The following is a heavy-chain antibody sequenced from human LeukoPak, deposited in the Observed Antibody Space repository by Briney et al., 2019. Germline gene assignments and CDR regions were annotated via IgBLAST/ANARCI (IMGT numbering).Heavy chain of an antibody. Sequence: ASVKLSCKASGYTFTSYDINWVRHATGQGREWMVWMNPNSDNTGYAQKFQGRVTMTGNTSISTASMELSSMSSEDTAVYYCRKGPPSFDPWGQGTLVTVSS. CDR1: GYTFTSYD. V-gene: IGHV1-8*01. J-gene: IGHJ5*02. CDR2: MNPNSDNT. CDR3: RKGPPSFDP.